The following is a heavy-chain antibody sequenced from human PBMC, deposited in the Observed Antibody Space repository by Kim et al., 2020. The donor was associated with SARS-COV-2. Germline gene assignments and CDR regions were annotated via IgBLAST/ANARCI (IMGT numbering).Heavy chain of an antibody. CDR2: IWYDGSNK. V-gene: IGHV3-33*01. Sequence: GGSLRLSCAASGFTFSSYGMHWVRQAPGKGLEWVAVIWYDGSNKYYADPVKGRFTISRDNSKNTLYLQMKSLRAEDTAVYYCARDKPSYFDYWGQGTLVTVSS. CDR1: GFTFSSYG. CDR3: ARDKPSYFDY. J-gene: IGHJ4*02.